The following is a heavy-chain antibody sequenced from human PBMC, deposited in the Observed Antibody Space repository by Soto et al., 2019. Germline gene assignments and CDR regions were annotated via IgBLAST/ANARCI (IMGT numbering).Heavy chain of an antibody. CDR2: TYFRFQWHT. J-gene: IGHJ3*01. CDR1: GDSVSCTSAA. Sequence: SQTLSLTCVISGDSVSCTSAAWNWIRQSPSRGLEWLGRTYFRFQWHTDYAISVESRITINADTSKNQFSLQLNSVTPEDTALYYCAREDFLKGHSDAFDLWGQGTMVTVSS. V-gene: IGHV6-1*01. D-gene: IGHD3-9*01. CDR3: AREDFLKGHSDAFDL.